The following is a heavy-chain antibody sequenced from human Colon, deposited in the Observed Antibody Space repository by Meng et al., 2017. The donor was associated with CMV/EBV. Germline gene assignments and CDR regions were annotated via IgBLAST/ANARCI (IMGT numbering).Heavy chain of an antibody. CDR2: ISSSTSDI. Sequence: GESLKISCAATGFIFSNFNMNWVRQAPGKGLEWVSSISSSTSDIYYAESVKGRFTISRDNVKNSLYLQMNSLTAEDTATYYCAREICSGTFCYFYFGMDVWGQGTKVTVSS. J-gene: IGHJ6*02. CDR1: GFIFSNFN. D-gene: IGHD2-2*01. CDR3: AREICSGTFCYFYFGMDV. V-gene: IGHV3-21*01.